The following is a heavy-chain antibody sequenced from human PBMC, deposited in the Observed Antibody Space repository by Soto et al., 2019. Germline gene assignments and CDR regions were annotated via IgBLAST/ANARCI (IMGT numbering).Heavy chain of an antibody. J-gene: IGHJ6*02. Sequence: VTLLESGGGLAQPGGSLRLSCAASGFSFSSYAMGWVRQVPGKGLEWVSVINGGGDSTYNTNSVKGRFTISRDNSKDTLYLQMDSLTAEDTAVYYCAKAVTVLRLYDMEVWGQGTTVTVTS. CDR2: INGGGDST. V-gene: IGHV3-23*01. CDR1: GFSFSSYA. CDR3: AKAVTVLRLYDMEV. D-gene: IGHD4-17*01.